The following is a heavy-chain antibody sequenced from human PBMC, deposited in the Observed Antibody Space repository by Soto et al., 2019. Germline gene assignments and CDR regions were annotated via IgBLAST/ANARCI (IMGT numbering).Heavy chain of an antibody. CDR2: IYPGDSDT. CDR3: ARVGSYYYDSSGYYRSAFDI. D-gene: IGHD3-22*01. Sequence: ESLKISCKGSGYSFTSYWIGWVRQMPGKGLEWMGIIYPGDSDTRYSPSFQGQVTISADKSISTAYLQWSSLKDSDTAMYYCARVGSYYYDSSGYYRSAFDIWGHGTLVSLSS. J-gene: IGHJ3*02. CDR1: GYSFTSYW. V-gene: IGHV5-51*01.